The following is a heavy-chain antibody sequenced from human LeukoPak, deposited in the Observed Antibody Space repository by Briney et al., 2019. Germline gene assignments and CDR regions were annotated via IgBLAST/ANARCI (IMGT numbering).Heavy chain of an antibody. CDR3: ARDSAWAYAFDI. Sequence: PGGSLRLSCAASGFTFSSYAMSWVRQAPGKGLEWVSSISGGAGSTYYADSVKGRFTISRDNSKNTLYLQMNSLRAEDTAVYYCARDSAWAYAFDIWGQGTMVTVSS. CDR2: ISGGAGST. CDR1: GFTFSSYA. J-gene: IGHJ3*02. D-gene: IGHD1-26*01. V-gene: IGHV3-23*01.